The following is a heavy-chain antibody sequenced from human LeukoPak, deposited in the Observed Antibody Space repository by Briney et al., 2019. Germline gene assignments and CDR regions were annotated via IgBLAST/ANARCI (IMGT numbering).Heavy chain of an antibody. CDR2: VSGSGGNT. CDR1: GFTFSSYA. J-gene: IGHJ6*02. D-gene: IGHD1-1*01. Sequence: GGSLRLSCAASGFTFSSYAISWVRQAPGKGLEWVSGVSGSGGNTYYADSVKGRFTISRDNSKNTLYLQMNSLRAEDTAVYYCANNPSRPYGMDVWGQGTTVTVSS. CDR3: ANNPSRPYGMDV. V-gene: IGHV3-23*01.